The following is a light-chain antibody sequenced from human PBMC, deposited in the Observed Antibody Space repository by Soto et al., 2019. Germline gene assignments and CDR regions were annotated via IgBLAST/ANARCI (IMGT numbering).Light chain of an antibody. CDR2: DVT. J-gene: IGLJ1*01. CDR3: SSYTSSSTPYA. Sequence: QSVLTQPASVSGSPGQSITISCTGTSSDVGGYNYVSWYQQHPVKAPKLMIYDVTNRPSGVSDCFSGSKSGNTASLTISGLQAEDEADYYCSSYTSSSTPYAFGTGTKVTVL. CDR1: SSDVGGYNY. V-gene: IGLV2-14*01.